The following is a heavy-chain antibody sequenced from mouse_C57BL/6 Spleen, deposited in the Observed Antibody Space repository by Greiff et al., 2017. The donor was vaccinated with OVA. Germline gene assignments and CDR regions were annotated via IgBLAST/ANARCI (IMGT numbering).Heavy chain of an antibody. CDR1: GYTFPRSW. D-gene: IGHD1-1*01. CDR3: AITTVVAPGV. CDR2: IDPHSGGT. Sequence: VQLQQPGAELVKPGASVKLSCKASGYTFPRSWMHWVQQRPGRGLEWIGRIDPHSGGTKYNAKFTSKAPLPVAHPSTPAYMRRSSLTSEDSAVYYCAITTVVAPGVWGTGTTVTVSS. J-gene: IGHJ1*03. V-gene: IGHV1-72*01.